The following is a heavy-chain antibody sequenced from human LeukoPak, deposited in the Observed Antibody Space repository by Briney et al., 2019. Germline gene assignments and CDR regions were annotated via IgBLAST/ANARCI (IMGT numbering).Heavy chain of an antibody. Sequence: PGGPLRLSCAASGFTFSSYAMSWVRQAPGKGLEWVSAISGSGGSTYYADSVKGRFTISRDNSKNTLYLQMNSLRAEDTAVYYCAKDRLPVGATNFDYWGQGTLVTVSS. CDR1: GFTFSSYA. CDR2: ISGSGGST. D-gene: IGHD1-26*01. V-gene: IGHV3-23*01. J-gene: IGHJ4*02. CDR3: AKDRLPVGATNFDY.